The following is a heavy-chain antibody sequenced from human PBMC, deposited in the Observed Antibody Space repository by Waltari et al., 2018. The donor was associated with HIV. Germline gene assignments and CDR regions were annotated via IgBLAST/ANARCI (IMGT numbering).Heavy chain of an antibody. CDR2: IVYDGSRE. J-gene: IGHJ4*02. CDR3: AKDQSSSWLCGDCYYFDY. V-gene: IGHV3-30*02. CDR1: GFTFSSYG. Sequence: QAQLVESGGGVVQPGGSLRLSCAASGFTFSSYGMHWVRQAPGKGLEWVAFIVYDGSREYYTDSVEGRFTISRDNSKNTVYLQMNSVRAEDTAVYYCAKDQSSSWLCGDCYYFDYWGQGTLVTVSS. D-gene: IGHD2-21*02.